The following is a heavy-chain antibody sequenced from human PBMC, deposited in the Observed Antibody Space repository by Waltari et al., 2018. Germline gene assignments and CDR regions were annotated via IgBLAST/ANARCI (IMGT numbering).Heavy chain of an antibody. CDR2: LYHSGST. CDR3: ARQAAMVQGPDNWFDP. V-gene: IGHV4-38-2*01. CDR1: GYSFSSGYS. Sequence: QMQLQESGPGRVTPSETLSLTCAVSGYSFSSGYSWGWIRQPPGEGLEGTGSLYHSGSTANNPSLKSRVTISVDTSKNQFSLKLSSVTAADTAVYYCARQAAMVQGPDNWFDPWGQGTLVTVSS. J-gene: IGHJ5*02. D-gene: IGHD3-10*01.